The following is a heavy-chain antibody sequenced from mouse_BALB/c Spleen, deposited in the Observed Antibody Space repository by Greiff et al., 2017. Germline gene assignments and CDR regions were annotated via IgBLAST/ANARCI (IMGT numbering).Heavy chain of an antibody. V-gene: IGHV5-4*02. Sequence: DVQLVESGGGLVKPGGSLKLSCAASGFTFSDYYMYWVRQTPEKRLEWVATISDGGSYTYYPDSVKGRFTISRDNAKNNLYLQMSSLKSEDTAMYYCARPTMITTRDWFAYWGQGTLVTVSA. J-gene: IGHJ3*01. CDR2: ISDGGSYT. CDR1: GFTFSDYY. CDR3: ARPTMITTRDWFAY. D-gene: IGHD2-4*01.